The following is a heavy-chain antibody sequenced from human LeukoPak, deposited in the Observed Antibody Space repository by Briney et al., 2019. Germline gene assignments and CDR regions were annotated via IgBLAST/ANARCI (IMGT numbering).Heavy chain of an antibody. D-gene: IGHD2-15*01. V-gene: IGHV1-69*06. CDR1: GGTFSSYA. CDR3: ASMDCSGGSCHLDY. CDR2: IIPIFGTA. J-gene: IGHJ4*02. Sequence: EASVKVSCKASGGTFSSYAISWVRQAPGQGLEWMGGIIPIFGTANYAQKFQGRVTITADKSTSTAYMELSSLRSEDTAGYYCASMDCSGGSCHLDYWGRGTLVTVSS.